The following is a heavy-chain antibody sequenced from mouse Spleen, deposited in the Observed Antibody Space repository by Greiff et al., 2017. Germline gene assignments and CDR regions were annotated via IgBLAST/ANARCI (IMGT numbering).Heavy chain of an antibody. CDR2: ISSGGGST. Sequence: DVKLVESGGGLVKPGGSLKLSCAASGFAFSSYDMSWVRQTPEKRLEWVAYISSGGGSTYYPDTVKGRFTISRDNAKNTLYLQMSSLKSEDTAMYYCARHKEGDYAMDYWGQGTSVTVSS. J-gene: IGHJ4*01. CDR1: GFAFSSYD. V-gene: IGHV5-12-1*01. CDR3: ARHKEGDYAMDY.